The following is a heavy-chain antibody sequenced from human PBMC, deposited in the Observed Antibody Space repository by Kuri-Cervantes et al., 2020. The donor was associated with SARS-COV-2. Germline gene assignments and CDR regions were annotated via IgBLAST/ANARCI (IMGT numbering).Heavy chain of an antibody. CDR1: GGSIGSSHY. D-gene: IGHD3-22*01. J-gene: IGHJ4*02. V-gene: IGHV4-39*02. CDR3: ARDWRYYDSSGFYSYYFDS. CDR2: IRNGGST. Sequence: ESLKISCTVSGGSIGSSHYWGWIRQPPGKGLEWIGSIRNGGSTYFNPSLKSRVSISVDTSKNHVSLRLTSVTAADTAVYYCARDWRYYDSSGFYSYYFDSWGQGTLVTVSS.